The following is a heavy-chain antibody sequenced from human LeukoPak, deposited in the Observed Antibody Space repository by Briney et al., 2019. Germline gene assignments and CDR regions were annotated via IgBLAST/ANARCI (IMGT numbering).Heavy chain of an antibody. CDR3: ANSVAVAGTALDY. D-gene: IGHD6-19*01. V-gene: IGHV5-51*01. J-gene: IGHJ4*02. CDR2: FYPDDSET. Sequence: GESLKISCKALGYNFTSYCIAWVRQLPGKGLEWMGIFYPDDSETRYSPSFQGQVTISADKSTSAAYLQWTSLKASDTAMYYCANSVAVAGTALDYWGQGTLVTVSS. CDR1: GYNFTSYC.